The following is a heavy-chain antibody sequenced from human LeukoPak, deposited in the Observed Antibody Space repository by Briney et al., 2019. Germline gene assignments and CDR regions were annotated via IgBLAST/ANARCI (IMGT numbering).Heavy chain of an antibody. Sequence: QPGGSLRLSCAASGFTFSTYAMSWVRQAPGRGLEWVSVVSGSGITTYYADSVKGRFTISRDNSKNTLYLQMNSLRAEDTAVYYCAKYGGSSATVNWFDPWGQGNPGSVSS. CDR1: GFTFSTYA. D-gene: IGHD1-26*01. CDR2: VSGSGITT. V-gene: IGHV3-23*01. J-gene: IGHJ5*02. CDR3: AKYGGSSATVNWFDP.